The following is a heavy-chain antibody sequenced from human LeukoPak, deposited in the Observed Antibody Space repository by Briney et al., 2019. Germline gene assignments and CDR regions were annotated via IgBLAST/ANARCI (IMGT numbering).Heavy chain of an antibody. CDR3: ARGGIAVAGNWGYYFDY. CDR2: ISSSSYI. J-gene: IGHJ4*02. V-gene: IGHV3-21*01. CDR1: GFTFSSYS. Sequence: GSLRLSCAASGFTFSSYSMNWVRQAPGKGLEWVSSISSSSYIYYADSVKGRFTISRDNAKNSLYLQMNSLRAEDTAVYYCARGGIAVAGNWGYYFDYWGQGTLVTVSS. D-gene: IGHD6-19*01.